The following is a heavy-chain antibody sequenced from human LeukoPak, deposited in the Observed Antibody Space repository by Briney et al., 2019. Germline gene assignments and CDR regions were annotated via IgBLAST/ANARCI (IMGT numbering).Heavy chain of an antibody. CDR1: GVTVSSNY. CDR2: MYSGGST. D-gene: IGHD5-24*01. Sequence: GGSLRLSCAASGVTVSSNYMSWVRQAPGKGLEWVSVMYSGGSTYYADSVKGRFTISRDNSKNTLYLQMNSLRAEDTAVYYCAREKWLGVDYWGQGTLVTVSS. CDR3: AREKWLGVDY. J-gene: IGHJ4*02. V-gene: IGHV3-66*01.